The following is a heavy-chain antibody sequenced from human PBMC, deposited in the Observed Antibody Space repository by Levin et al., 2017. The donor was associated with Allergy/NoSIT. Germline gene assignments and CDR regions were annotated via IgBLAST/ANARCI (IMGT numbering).Heavy chain of an antibody. Sequence: GGSLRLSCAASGFIFSDYWMTWVRQTPGKGLEWVANIKEDGSEGFYVDSVKGRFTVSRDKAVKSVFLQMNSLRAEDTAVYYCASLGSVVTSNGALDYWGQGALVTVSS. J-gene: IGHJ4*02. CDR2: IKEDGSEG. V-gene: IGHV3-7*01. CDR3: ASLGSVVTSNGALDY. D-gene: IGHD2-15*01. CDR1: GFIFSDYW.